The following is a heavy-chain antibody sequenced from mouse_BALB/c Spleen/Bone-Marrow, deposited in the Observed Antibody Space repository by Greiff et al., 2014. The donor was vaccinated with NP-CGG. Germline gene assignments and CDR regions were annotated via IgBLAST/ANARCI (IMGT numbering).Heavy chain of an antibody. V-gene: IGHV1S29*02. D-gene: IGHD2-10*02. CDR1: EYTFTDYN. CDR3: ARSYGNWYFDV. Sequence: VQLQQSGPELVKPGASVRISCKASEYTFTDYNMHRVKQSHGKSLEWIGYIYPYNGGTGYNQKFKSKATLTVDNSSSTAYMELRSLTSEDSAVYYCARSYGNWYFDVWGAGTTVTVSS. CDR2: IYPYNGGT. J-gene: IGHJ1*01.